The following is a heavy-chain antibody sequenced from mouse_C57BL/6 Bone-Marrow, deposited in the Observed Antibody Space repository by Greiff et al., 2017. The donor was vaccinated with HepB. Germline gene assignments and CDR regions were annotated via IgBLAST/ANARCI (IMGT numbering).Heavy chain of an antibody. J-gene: IGHJ3*01. Sequence: EVQGVESGGGLVKPGGSLKLSCAASGFTFSSYAMSWVRQTPEKRLEWVATISDGGSYTYYPDNVKGRFTNSRDNAKNNLYLQMSHLKSEDTAMYYCARGYYGYDEGFAYWGQGTLVTVSA. CDR2: ISDGGSYT. CDR1: GFTFSSYA. V-gene: IGHV5-4*01. CDR3: ARGYYGYDEGFAY. D-gene: IGHD2-2*01.